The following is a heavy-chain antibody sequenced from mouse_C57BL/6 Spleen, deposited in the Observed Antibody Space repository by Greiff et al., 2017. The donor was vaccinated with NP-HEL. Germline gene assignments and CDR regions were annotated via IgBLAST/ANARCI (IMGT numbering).Heavy chain of an antibody. CDR3: TFLTFYYDYVEESAC. CDR2: IDPEDGDT. D-gene: IGHD2-4*01. CDR1: GFNIKDYY. Sequence: VQLQQSGAELVRPGASVKLSCTASGFNIKDYYMHWVKQRPEQGLEWIGRIDPEDGDTEYAPKFQGKATLTADTSSNTAYLQLSSLTSEDTAVYYCTFLTFYYDYVEESACWGQGPLVTVSA. V-gene: IGHV14-1*01. J-gene: IGHJ3*01.